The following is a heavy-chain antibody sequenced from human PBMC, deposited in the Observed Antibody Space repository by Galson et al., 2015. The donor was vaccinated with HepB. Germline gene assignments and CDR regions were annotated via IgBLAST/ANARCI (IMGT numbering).Heavy chain of an antibody. CDR2: ISNDGAYT. J-gene: IGHJ6*02. V-gene: IGHV3-11*06. Sequence: SLRLSCAASESTFSDYYMSWIRQAPGKGLEWISIISNDGAYTSYADSVKGRFTISRDNAKNSLFLQMNSLRAEDTAIYYCARDGSIGSTSYGMDVWGQGTTVTVSS. CDR3: ARDGSIGSTSYGMDV. D-gene: IGHD2-2*01. CDR1: ESTFSDYY.